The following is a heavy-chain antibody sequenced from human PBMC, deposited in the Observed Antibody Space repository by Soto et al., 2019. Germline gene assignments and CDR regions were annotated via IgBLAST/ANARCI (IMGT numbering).Heavy chain of an antibody. CDR2: IWYDGSNK. Sequence: QVQLVESGGGVVQPGRSLRLSCAASGFTFSSYGMHWVRQAPGKGLEWVAVIWYDGSNKYYADSVKGRFTISRDNSKNTLYLQMNSLRAEDTAVYYCARSYSSGWYRFDYWGQGTLVTVSS. J-gene: IGHJ4*02. V-gene: IGHV3-33*01. D-gene: IGHD6-19*01. CDR1: GFTFSSYG. CDR3: ARSYSSGWYRFDY.